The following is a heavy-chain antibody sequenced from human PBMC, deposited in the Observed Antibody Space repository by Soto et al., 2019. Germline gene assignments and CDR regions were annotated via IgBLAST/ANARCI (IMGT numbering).Heavy chain of an antibody. J-gene: IGHJ3*01. Sequence: GGSLRLSCAASGFTFSSSEMYWVRQAPGKGLEWISCIHPGGQTIFYAESVKGRFTISRDNAEHSVYLQMNSLRAEDTAVYYCARRGSRWGRGTKVTVSS. CDR3: ARRGSR. D-gene: IGHD2-15*01. CDR2: IHPGGQTI. CDR1: GFTFSSSE. V-gene: IGHV3-48*03.